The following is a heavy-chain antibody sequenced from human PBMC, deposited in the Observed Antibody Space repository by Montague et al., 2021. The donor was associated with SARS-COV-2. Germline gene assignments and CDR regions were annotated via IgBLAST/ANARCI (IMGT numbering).Heavy chain of an antibody. CDR3: MRHPHYDGLNGPPDF. V-gene: IGHV4-59*08. D-gene: IGHD3-9*01. Sequence: SETLSLTCTVSGVSVTDYYWSWIRQPPGKGLEWVGDVLYNKGTNFNPSLKSRVAISVDTSKNQFSLRLTSVTAADTAFYYCMRHPHYDGLNGPPDFWGQGTLVTVSS. CDR2: VLYNKGT. J-gene: IGHJ4*02. CDR1: GVSVTDYY.